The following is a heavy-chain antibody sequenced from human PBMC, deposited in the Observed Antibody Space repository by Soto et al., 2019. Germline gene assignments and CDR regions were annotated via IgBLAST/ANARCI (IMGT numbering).Heavy chain of an antibody. CDR3: ARDGGRSGWYNGFGY. D-gene: IGHD6-19*01. CDR2: ISSSSSYI. J-gene: IGHJ4*02. Sequence: PGGSLRLSCAASGFTFSSYSMNWVRQAPGKGLEWVSSISSSSSYIYYADSVKGRFTISRDNAKNSLYLQMNSLRAEDTAVYYCARDGGRSGWYNGFGYWGQGTLVTVSS. V-gene: IGHV3-21*01. CDR1: GFTFSSYS.